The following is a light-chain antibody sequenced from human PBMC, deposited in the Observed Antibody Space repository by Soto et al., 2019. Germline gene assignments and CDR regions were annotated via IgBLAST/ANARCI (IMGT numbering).Light chain of an antibody. CDR2: DVS. CDR3: SSYTSSSTLYV. Sequence: QSALTQPASVSGSPGQSITISCTGTSSDVGFYNYVSWYQQHPGKAPKLMIYDVSSRPSGVSNRFSGSKSGNSASLTISGLQAEDEADYYCSSYTSSSTLYVFGTGTKLT. CDR1: SSDVGFYNY. J-gene: IGLJ1*01. V-gene: IGLV2-14*01.